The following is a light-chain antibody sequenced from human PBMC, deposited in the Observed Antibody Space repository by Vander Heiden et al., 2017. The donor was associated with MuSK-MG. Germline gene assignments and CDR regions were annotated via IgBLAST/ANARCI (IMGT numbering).Light chain of an antibody. Sequence: IVMTHSPLSLPVTPGEPASISCRSSQSLLRTNGYTYLDWYLQKPGQSPQLLIYLVSTRASGVPDRFSGSGSGTNFTLKINGVEAEDIGVYYCMQGRQIPRTFGQGTKVDIK. CDR1: QSLLRTNGYTY. CDR3: MQGRQIPRT. V-gene: IGKV2-28*01. CDR2: LVS. J-gene: IGKJ1*01.